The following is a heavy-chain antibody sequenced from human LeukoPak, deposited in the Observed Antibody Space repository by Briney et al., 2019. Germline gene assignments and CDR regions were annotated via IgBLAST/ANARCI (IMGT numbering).Heavy chain of an antibody. D-gene: IGHD1-20*01. V-gene: IGHV3-48*04. CDR2: ISSSSSTI. CDR3: ARGARYNWNVYNWFDP. CDR1: GFTFSSYS. J-gene: IGHJ5*02. Sequence: GGSLRLSCAASGFTFSSYSMNWVRQAPGKGLEWVSYISSSSSTIYYADSVKGRFTISRDNAKNSLYLQMNSLRAEDTAVYYCARGARYNWNVYNWFDPWGQGTLVTVSS.